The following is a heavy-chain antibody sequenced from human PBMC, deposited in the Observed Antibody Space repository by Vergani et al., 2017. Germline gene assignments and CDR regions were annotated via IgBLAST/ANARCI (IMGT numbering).Heavy chain of an antibody. D-gene: IGHD4-17*01. Sequence: EVQLVQSGAEVKKPGESLRISCKGSGYSFTSYWISWVRKMPGKGLEWMGRIDPSDSYTNYSPSFQDYVTISADNSISTAYLQLSSLKASDTAMYYCARHEVAPYGLPFDYWGQGTLVTVSS. V-gene: IGHV5-10-1*01. CDR1: GYSFTSYW. CDR2: IDPSDSYT. J-gene: IGHJ4*02. CDR3: ARHEVAPYGLPFDY.